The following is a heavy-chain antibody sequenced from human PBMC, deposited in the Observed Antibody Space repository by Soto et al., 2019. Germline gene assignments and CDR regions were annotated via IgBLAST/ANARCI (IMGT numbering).Heavy chain of an antibody. V-gene: IGHV4-39*01. J-gene: IGHJ4*02. Sequence: SETLSLTCTVSGGSISSSSYYWGWIRQPPGKGLEWIGSIYYSGSTYYNPSLKSRVTISVDTSKNQFSLKLSSVTAADTAVYYCARHGEDYGDYAELDYWGQGTLVTVSS. CDR1: GGSISSSSYY. CDR2: IYYSGST. D-gene: IGHD4-17*01. CDR3: ARHGEDYGDYAELDY.